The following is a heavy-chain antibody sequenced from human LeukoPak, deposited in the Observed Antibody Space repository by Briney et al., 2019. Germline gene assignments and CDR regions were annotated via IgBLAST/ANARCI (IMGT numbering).Heavy chain of an antibody. CDR1: GFTFGPYT. Sequence: GGSLRLSCAASGFTFGPYTMNWVRQAPGKGLEWVSYISSSSITKYYADSVKGRFTISRDNAKNSLYLQMNSLRAEDTAVYYCARDFNEYGGDFDYWGQGTLVTVSS. V-gene: IGHV3-48*04. D-gene: IGHD4/OR15-4a*01. CDR2: ISSSSITK. CDR3: ARDFNEYGGDFDY. J-gene: IGHJ4*02.